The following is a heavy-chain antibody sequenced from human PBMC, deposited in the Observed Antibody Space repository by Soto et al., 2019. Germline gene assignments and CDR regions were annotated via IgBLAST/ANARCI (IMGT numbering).Heavy chain of an antibody. CDR3: ARGSSIAGLYYGMDV. CDR1: GGSISSGGYY. Sequence: QVQLQESGPGLVKPSQTLSLTCTVSGGSISSGGYYWTWIRQHPGKGLEWIGYNYYSGITYYNPSLKRRVTISLAQSKNEFSLKLSSVTAADTAVYYCARGSSIAGLYYGMDVWGQGTTVTVSS. D-gene: IGHD6-6*01. CDR2: NYYSGIT. V-gene: IGHV4-31*03. J-gene: IGHJ6*02.